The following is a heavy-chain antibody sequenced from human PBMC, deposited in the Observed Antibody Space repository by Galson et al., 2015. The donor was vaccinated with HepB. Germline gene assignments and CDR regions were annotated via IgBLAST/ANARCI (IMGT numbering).Heavy chain of an antibody. Sequence: SVKVSCKASGYTFSNYIINWVRQAPGQGLEWMGWISAYSGKTTFAQKFQGRVTLAMDTSTSTAYMELRTLRSDDTAVYYCARGIGATGEIDYWARGTLVTVSS. D-gene: IGHD7-27*01. V-gene: IGHV1-18*01. CDR1: GYTFSNYI. CDR3: ARGIGATGEIDY. CDR2: ISAYSGKT. J-gene: IGHJ4*02.